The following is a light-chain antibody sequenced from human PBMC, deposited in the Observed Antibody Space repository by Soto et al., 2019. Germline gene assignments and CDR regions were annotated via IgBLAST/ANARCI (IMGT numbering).Light chain of an antibody. CDR1: SSDVDGYNY. V-gene: IGLV2-8*01. CDR2: EVN. Sequence: QSALTQPPSASGSPGQSVAISCTGTSSDVDGYNYVSWYQQHPGKAPKLMIYEVNKRPSGVPDRFSGSKSGNTASLTVSGLQAEDEADYYCSSYAGSSHVFGTGTKVTVL. CDR3: SSYAGSSHV. J-gene: IGLJ1*01.